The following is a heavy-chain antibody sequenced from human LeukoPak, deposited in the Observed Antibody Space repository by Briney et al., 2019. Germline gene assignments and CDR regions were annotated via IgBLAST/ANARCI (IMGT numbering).Heavy chain of an antibody. CDR3: ARRVGRTGTTDFDY. Sequence: GGSLRLSCAASGFTFSNAWMSWVRQAPGKGLEWVGRIKSKTDGGTTDYAAPVKGRFTISRDDSKNTLYLQMNSLKTEDTAVYYCARRVGRTGTTDFDYWGQGTLVTVSS. CDR2: IKSKTDGGTT. D-gene: IGHD1-1*01. V-gene: IGHV3-15*01. CDR1: GFTFSNAW. J-gene: IGHJ4*02.